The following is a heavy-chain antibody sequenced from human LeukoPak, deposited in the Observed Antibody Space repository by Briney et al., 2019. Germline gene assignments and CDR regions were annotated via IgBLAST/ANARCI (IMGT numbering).Heavy chain of an antibody. CDR2: ISYDGSNK. D-gene: IGHD6-19*01. J-gene: IGHJ4*02. CDR3: ARDPHQIAVAGTYFDY. CDR1: GFTFSSYA. V-gene: IGHV3-30-3*01. Sequence: PGGSLRLSCAASGFTFSSYAMHWVRQAPGKGLEWVAVISYDGSNKYYADSVKGRFTFSRDNSKNTLYLQMNSLRAEDTAVYYCARDPHQIAVAGTYFDYWGQGTLVTVSS.